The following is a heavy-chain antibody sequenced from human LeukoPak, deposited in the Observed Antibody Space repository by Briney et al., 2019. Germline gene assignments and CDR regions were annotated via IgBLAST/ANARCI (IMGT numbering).Heavy chain of an antibody. D-gene: IGHD2-15*01. Sequence: SETLSLTCTVSGGSISSSSYYWGWIRQPPGKGLEWIGSIYYSGSTYYNPSLKSRVTISVDTSKNQFSLKLSSVTAADTAVYYCARDRSGYCGGSSCSSAGFFDYWGQGTLVTVSS. V-gene: IGHV4-39*07. CDR3: ARDRSGYCGGSSCSSAGFFDY. J-gene: IGHJ4*02. CDR1: GGSISSSSYY. CDR2: IYYSGST.